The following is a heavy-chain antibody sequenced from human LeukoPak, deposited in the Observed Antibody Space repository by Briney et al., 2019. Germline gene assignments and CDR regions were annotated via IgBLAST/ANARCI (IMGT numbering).Heavy chain of an antibody. D-gene: IGHD5-12*01. CDR3: ARVDIVATIGEYYFDY. CDR2: ISGSSSTI. Sequence: GGSLRLSCAASGFSFSSHSMNWVRQAPGEGLEWVSYISGSSSTIIYADSVKGRFTISRDNAKNSLYLQMNSLRAEDTAVYYCARVDIVATIGEYYFDYWGQGTLVTVSS. CDR1: GFSFSSHS. J-gene: IGHJ4*02. V-gene: IGHV3-48*04.